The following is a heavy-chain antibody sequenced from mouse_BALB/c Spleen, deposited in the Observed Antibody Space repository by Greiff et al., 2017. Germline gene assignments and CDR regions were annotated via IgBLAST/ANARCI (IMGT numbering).Heavy chain of an antibody. D-gene: IGHD1-1*01. CDR3: TRDLLSNYYAMDY. CDR2: ISSGGSYT. J-gene: IGHJ4*01. CDR1: GFTFSSYT. V-gene: IGHV5-6-4*01. Sequence: EVKVVESGGGLVKPGGSLKLSCAASGFTFSSYTMSWVRQTPEKRLEWVATISSGGSYTYYPDSVKGRFTISRDNAKNTLYLQMSSLKSEDTAMYYCTRDLLSNYYAMDYWGQGTSVTVSS.